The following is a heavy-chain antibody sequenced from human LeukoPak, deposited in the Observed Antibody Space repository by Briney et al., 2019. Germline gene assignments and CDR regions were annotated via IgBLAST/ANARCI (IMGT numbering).Heavy chain of an antibody. CDR1: GFTFSDHY. CDR3: ARDSSGPAY. V-gene: IGHV3-53*01. J-gene: IGHJ4*02. CDR2: IYSDGGT. D-gene: IGHD6-19*01. Sequence: GGSLRLSCAASGFTFSDHYMSWIRQAPGKGLEWVSVIYSDGGTFYADSVKGRFTISRDNSKNTLYLQMDSLRAEDTAVYYCARDSSGPAYWGQGTLVTVSS.